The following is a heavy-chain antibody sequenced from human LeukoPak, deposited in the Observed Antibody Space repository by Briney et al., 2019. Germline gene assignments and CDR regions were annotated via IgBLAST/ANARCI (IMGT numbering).Heavy chain of an antibody. CDR1: GFTFSDYY. CDR3: ASYIVGPTLDY. D-gene: IGHD1-26*01. V-gene: IGHV3-11*04. J-gene: IGHJ4*02. CDR2: ISGSGSTI. Sequence: PGGSLRLSCAASGFTFSDYYMSWIRQAPGKGLEWVSYISGSGSTIYYADSVKGRFTISRDNAKKSLYLQMNSLRAEDTAVYSCASYIVGPTLDYWGQGTLVTVSS.